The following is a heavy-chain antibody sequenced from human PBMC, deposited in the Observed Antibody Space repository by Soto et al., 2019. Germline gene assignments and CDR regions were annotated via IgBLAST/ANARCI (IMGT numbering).Heavy chain of an antibody. Sequence: PESLILTFTVSVGSISSSSYYWGWVRQPPGKGLEWFGSIFYVVSTYYNPSLKSRGTISVDTSKNQFSLKLRSVTAADTAVYYCASRLVTIFGVVTRDDAFDIWGQGKMVT. CDR3: ASRLVTIFGVVTRDDAFDI. V-gene: IGHV4-39*01. J-gene: IGHJ3*02. CDR1: VGSISSSSYY. CDR2: IFYVVST. D-gene: IGHD3-3*01.